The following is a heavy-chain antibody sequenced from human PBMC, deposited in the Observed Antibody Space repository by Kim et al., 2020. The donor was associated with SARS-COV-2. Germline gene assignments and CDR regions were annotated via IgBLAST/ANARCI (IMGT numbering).Heavy chain of an antibody. J-gene: IGHJ5*02. Sequence: RKSRVTISVDTSKNQFSLKLSSVTAADTAVYYCARSSGGSSPWENWFDPWGQGTLVTVSS. V-gene: IGHV4-59*01. CDR3: ARSSGGSSPWENWFDP. D-gene: IGHD2-15*01.